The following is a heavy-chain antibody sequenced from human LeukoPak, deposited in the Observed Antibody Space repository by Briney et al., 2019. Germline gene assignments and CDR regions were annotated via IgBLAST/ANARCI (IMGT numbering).Heavy chain of an antibody. CDR1: GFTFSSYG. Sequence: GGSLRLSCAASGFTFSSYGMHWVRQAPGKGLEWVAFIRYDGSNKYYADSVKGRFTISRDNSKNTLYLQMNSLKDDDTAVYYCATRTAMTMPLNYWGQGTLVTVSS. V-gene: IGHV3-30*02. CDR2: IRYDGSNK. D-gene: IGHD2-21*02. CDR3: ATRTAMTMPLNY. J-gene: IGHJ4*02.